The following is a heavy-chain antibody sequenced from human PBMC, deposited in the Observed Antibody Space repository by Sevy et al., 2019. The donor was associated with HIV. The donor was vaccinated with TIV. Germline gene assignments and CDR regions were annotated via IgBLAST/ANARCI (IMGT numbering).Heavy chain of an antibody. V-gene: IGHV3-13*01. Sequence: GGSLRLSCGASGFTFSSYDMHWVRQAAGKGLEWVSGIGSGGDAYYPGSVKGRFTISRENAKNSLYLQMTSLRAGDTAVYYCARSGGYSDYGMDVWGQGTTVTVSS. CDR2: IGSGGDA. D-gene: IGHD5-12*01. CDR3: ARSGGYSDYGMDV. CDR1: GFTFSSYD. J-gene: IGHJ6*02.